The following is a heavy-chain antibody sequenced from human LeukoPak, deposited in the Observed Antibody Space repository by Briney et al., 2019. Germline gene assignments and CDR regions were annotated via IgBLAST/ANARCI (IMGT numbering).Heavy chain of an antibody. CDR2: NYHSGST. Sequence: PSETLSLTCAVSGYSISSGYYWGWVRQPPGKGPELGGSNYHSGSTYYHPTLNSRVTISVDTSKNQFSLKLSSVTAADTAVYYCARHPPSSDCSSTSCYVYYYYMDVWGKGTTVTVSS. CDR1: GYSISSGYY. CDR3: ARHPPSSDCSSTSCYVYYYYMDV. J-gene: IGHJ6*03. D-gene: IGHD2-2*01. V-gene: IGHV4-38-2*01.